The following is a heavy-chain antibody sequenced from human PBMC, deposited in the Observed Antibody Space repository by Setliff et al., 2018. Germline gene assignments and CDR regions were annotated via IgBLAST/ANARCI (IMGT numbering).Heavy chain of an antibody. J-gene: IGHJ6*01. CDR3: ARVGGYYYYYYGMDV. V-gene: IGHV4-61*02. CDR1: GGSISSGSYY. Sequence: SETLSLTCTVSGGSISSGSYYWSWIRQPAGKGLEWIGRIYTSGSTNYNPSLKSRVTISVDTSKNQFSLKLSSVTAADTAVYYCARVGGYYYYYYGMDVWG. CDR2: IYTSGST.